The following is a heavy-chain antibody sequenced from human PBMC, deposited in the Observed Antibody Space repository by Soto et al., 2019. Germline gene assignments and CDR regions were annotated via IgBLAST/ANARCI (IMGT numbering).Heavy chain of an antibody. CDR3: ARDSRNYYGSGSYQGGYYYYGMDV. CDR1: GGSISSYY. CDR2: IYYSGST. Sequence: AETLSLTCTVSGGSISSYYWSWIRQPPGKGLEWIGYIYYSGSTNYNPSPKSRVTISVDTSKNQFSLKLSSVTAADTAVYYCARDSRNYYGSGSYQGGYYYYGMDVWGQGTTVTVSS. V-gene: IGHV4-59*01. J-gene: IGHJ6*02. D-gene: IGHD3-10*01.